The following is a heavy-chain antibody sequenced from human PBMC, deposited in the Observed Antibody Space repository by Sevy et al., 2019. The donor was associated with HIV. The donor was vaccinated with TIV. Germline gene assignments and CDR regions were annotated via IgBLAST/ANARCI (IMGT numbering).Heavy chain of an antibody. CDR2: ISSNGGST. J-gene: IGHJ3*02. V-gene: IGHV3-64D*06. Sequence: GGSLRLSCSASGFTFSSYAMHWVRQTPGKGLEYVSAISSNGGSTYYADSVKGIFIISRDNSKNTLYLQMSSLRAEDTAVYYCVNGYCGGDCPSSFDIWGQVTMVTVSS. CDR1: GFTFSSYA. CDR3: VNGYCGGDCPSSFDI. D-gene: IGHD2-21*01.